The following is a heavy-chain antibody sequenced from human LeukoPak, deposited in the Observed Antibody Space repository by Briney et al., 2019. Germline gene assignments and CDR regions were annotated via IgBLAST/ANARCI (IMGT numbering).Heavy chain of an antibody. Sequence: SETLSLTCTVSGGSISSNIYYWSWIRQPPGKGLEWIGYIYYSGSTNYNPSLKSRVTISVDTSKNQFSLKLSSVTAADTAVYYCARSLATLTEITDYYDSSRLYYYYMDVWGKGTTVTISS. CDR1: GGSISSNIYY. D-gene: IGHD3-22*01. CDR2: IYYSGST. CDR3: ARSLATLTEITDYYDSSRLYYYYMDV. V-gene: IGHV4-61*01. J-gene: IGHJ6*03.